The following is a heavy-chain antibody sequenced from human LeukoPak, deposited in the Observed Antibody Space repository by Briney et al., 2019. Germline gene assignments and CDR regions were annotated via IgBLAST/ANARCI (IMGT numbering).Heavy chain of an antibody. Sequence: PSETLSLTCTVSGGSISPYFWSWIRQPPGKGLEWIGYISYTGSTNYNPSLKSRVTISVDTSKNQFSLQLTSVTAADTAVYYCAKDDYRGVTNFDPWGQGTLVTVSS. CDR2: ISYTGST. CDR3: AKDDYRGVTNFDP. D-gene: IGHD3-10*01. CDR1: GGSISPYF. J-gene: IGHJ5*02. V-gene: IGHV4-59*01.